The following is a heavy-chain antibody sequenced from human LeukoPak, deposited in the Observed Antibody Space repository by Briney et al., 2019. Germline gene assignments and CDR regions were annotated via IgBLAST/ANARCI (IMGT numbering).Heavy chain of an antibody. D-gene: IGHD6-13*01. Sequence: GGSLRLSCAASGFTFSSYWMSWVRQAPGKGLEWVANIKQDGSEKYYVDSVKGRFTISRDNAKNSLYLQMNSLRAEDTAVYYCARVTGCGSSCRQYYFDYWGQGTLVTVSS. V-gene: IGHV3-7*01. CDR3: ARVTGCGSSCRQYYFDY. CDR1: GFTFSSYW. CDR2: IKQDGSEK. J-gene: IGHJ4*02.